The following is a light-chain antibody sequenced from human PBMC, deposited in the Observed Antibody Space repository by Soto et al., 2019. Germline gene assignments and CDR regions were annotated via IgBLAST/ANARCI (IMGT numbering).Light chain of an antibody. CDR2: DAS. CDR1: QDISKW. CDR3: QQYDSFPWT. V-gene: IGKV1-5*01. J-gene: IGKJ1*01. Sequence: DIQMTQSPYTLSDSVGDRVAITCRASQDISKWLAWYQQKPGKPPKLLIYDASGLDSGVPSRFSGSGYGTEFTLTISGLQPEDFATFYCQQYDSFPWTFGPGTKVDIK.